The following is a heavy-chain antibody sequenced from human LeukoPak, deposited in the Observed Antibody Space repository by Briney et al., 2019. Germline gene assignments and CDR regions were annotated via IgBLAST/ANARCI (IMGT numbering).Heavy chain of an antibody. CDR2: FDPEDGET. CDR1: GYTLTELS. CDR3: ARSSGWKYNIDY. Sequence: ASVKVSCKVSGYTLTELSMHWVRQAPGKGLEWMGRFDPEDGETIYAQKFQGRVTMTRDTSISTAYMELSRLRSDDTAMYYCARSSGWKYNIDYWGQGTLVTVSS. D-gene: IGHD6-19*01. V-gene: IGHV1-24*01. J-gene: IGHJ4*02.